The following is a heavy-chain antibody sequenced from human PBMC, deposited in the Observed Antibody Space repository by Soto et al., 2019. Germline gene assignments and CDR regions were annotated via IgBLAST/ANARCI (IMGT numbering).Heavy chain of an antibody. Sequence: SETLSLTCTVSGASVNSGSYHWSWIRQPPGMGLEWIGNIFYSGTTNYNPSLKSRVTMSLHPSENHFSLNLTSVTAADTAVYYCERVSMPLYYHSSGKSYNDYWGKRPLVT. V-gene: IGHV4-61*03. CDR3: ERVSMPLYYHSSGKSYNDY. CDR1: GASVNSGSYH. CDR2: IFYSGTT. D-gene: IGHD3-22*01. J-gene: IGHJ4*02.